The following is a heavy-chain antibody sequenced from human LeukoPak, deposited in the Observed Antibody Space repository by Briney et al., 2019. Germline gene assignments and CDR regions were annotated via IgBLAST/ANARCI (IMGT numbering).Heavy chain of an antibody. D-gene: IGHD3-16*02. J-gene: IGHJ3*02. Sequence: GGSLRLSFAASGFTFSSYAIHWVRQAPGKGLEWVAVISYDGSNKYYADSVKGRFTISRDNSKNTLYLKMNSLRAEDTAVYYCAKDSNYDYVWGSYRFDAFDIWGQGTMVTVSS. V-gene: IGHV3-30*04. CDR2: ISYDGSNK. CDR1: GFTFSSYA. CDR3: AKDSNYDYVWGSYRFDAFDI.